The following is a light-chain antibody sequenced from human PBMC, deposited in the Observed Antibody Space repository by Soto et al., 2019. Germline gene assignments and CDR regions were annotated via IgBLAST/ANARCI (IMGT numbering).Light chain of an antibody. Sequence: QAVVTQPPSVSGAPGQRVTIPCTGSSSNIGAGNDVRWYEQLPGTAPKLLIYGNNNRPSGVPDRLSGSKSGTSASLAITGLQAEDGADYYCQSYDSSLSGWVFGGGTKVTVL. CDR3: QSYDSSLSGWV. V-gene: IGLV1-40*01. CDR2: GNN. CDR1: SSNIGAGND. J-gene: IGLJ3*02.